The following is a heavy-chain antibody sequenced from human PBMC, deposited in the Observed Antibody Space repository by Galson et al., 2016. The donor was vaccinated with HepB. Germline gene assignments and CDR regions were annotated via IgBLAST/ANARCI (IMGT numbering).Heavy chain of an antibody. D-gene: IGHD2/OR15-2a*01. V-gene: IGHV1-18*01. CDR3: ARDVKYRFDS. CDR1: GYTFTTSG. CDR2: ISTYSGNT. J-gene: IGHJ4*02. Sequence: SVKVSCKASGYTFTTSGISWVRRAPGQGLEWMGWISTYSGNTKYAQKFQGGLTLTTDSSTTTAYMELRSLRFDDTALYYCARDVKYRFDSWGQGTLVTVSS.